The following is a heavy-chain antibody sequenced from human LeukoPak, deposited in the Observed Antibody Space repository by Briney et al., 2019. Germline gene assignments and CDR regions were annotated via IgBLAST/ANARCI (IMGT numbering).Heavy chain of an antibody. V-gene: IGHV3-7*01. J-gene: IGHJ3*02. Sequence: GGSLRLSCAASGFTFSDYYMSWIRQAPGKGLEWVANIKQDGSEKYYVDSVKGRFTISRDNAKNSLYLQMNSLRAEDTAVYSCARDLRGSTDAFDIWGQGTMVTVSS. CDR1: GFTFSDYY. D-gene: IGHD1-26*01. CDR2: IKQDGSEK. CDR3: ARDLRGSTDAFDI.